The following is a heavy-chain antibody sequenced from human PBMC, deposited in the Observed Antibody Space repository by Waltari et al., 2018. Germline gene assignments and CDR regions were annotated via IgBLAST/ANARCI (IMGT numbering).Heavy chain of an antibody. Sequence: QVQLQQWGAGLLKPSETLSLTCAVYGGSFSGYYWSWIRQPHRKGLEWIGEINHSGSTNYNPSLMSRVTLSVDTSKNQFSLKLSSVTAADTAVYYCARHRPYYYDSSGYYYVYWGQGTLVTVSS. J-gene: IGHJ4*02. V-gene: IGHV4-34*01. CDR1: GGSFSGYY. CDR3: ARHRPYYYDSSGYYYVY. D-gene: IGHD3-22*01. CDR2: INHSGST.